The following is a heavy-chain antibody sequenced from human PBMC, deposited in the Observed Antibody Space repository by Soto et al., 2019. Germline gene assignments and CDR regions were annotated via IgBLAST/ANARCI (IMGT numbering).Heavy chain of an antibody. V-gene: IGHV3-21*01. Sequence: SCAASGFTFSSYGMHWVRQAPGKGLEWVSFISSCSSYIYYADSVKGRFTISRDNAKNSLYLQMNSLRAEDTAVYYCARAGSLDYWGQGTLVTVSS. CDR3: ARAGSLDY. J-gene: IGHJ4*02. CDR1: GFTFSSYG. D-gene: IGHD2-15*01. CDR2: ISSCSSYI.